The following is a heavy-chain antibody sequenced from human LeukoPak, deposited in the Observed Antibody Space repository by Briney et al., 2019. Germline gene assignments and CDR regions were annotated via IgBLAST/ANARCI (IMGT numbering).Heavy chain of an antibody. CDR3: ATAPYSGSYSPFDY. CDR2: ISSSSSTI. J-gene: IGHJ4*02. V-gene: IGHV3-48*04. D-gene: IGHD1-26*01. Sequence: GGSLRLSCAASGFTFSSYSMNWVRQAPGKGLEWVSYISSSSSTIYYADSVKGRFTISRDNAKNSLYLQMNSLRAEDTAVYYCATAPYSGSYSPFDYWGQGTLVTVSS. CDR1: GFTFSSYS.